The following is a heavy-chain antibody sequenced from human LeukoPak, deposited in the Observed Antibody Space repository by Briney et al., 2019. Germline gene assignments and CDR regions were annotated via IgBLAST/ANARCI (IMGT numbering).Heavy chain of an antibody. CDR2: ISSSSSTI. V-gene: IGHV3-48*01. CDR1: GFTFSSYS. D-gene: IGHD1-26*01. Sequence: GGSLRLSCAASGFTFSSYSMNWVRQAPGKGLEWVSYISSSSSTIYYADSVKGRFTISRDNAKNSLYLQMNSLSAEDTAVYYCARDGFYSGSSAWGQGTLVTVSS. J-gene: IGHJ5*02. CDR3: ARDGFYSGSSA.